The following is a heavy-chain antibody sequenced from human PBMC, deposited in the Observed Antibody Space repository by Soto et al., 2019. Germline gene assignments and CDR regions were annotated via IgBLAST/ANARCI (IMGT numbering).Heavy chain of an antibody. CDR1: GFTFSRYW. V-gene: IGHV3-74*01. CDR3: ASNYAYAEGYYWYGIDV. Sequence: EVQLVESGGGLVLPGGSLRLSCAASGFTFSRYWMHWVRQAPGKGLVWVSRISSYGSDTHYADSVKGRFTISRDNAKNTLYLQTNRLRADDTAVYYCASNYAYAEGYYWYGIDVWGQGTTVTVSS. D-gene: IGHD3-16*01. J-gene: IGHJ6*02. CDR2: ISSYGSDT.